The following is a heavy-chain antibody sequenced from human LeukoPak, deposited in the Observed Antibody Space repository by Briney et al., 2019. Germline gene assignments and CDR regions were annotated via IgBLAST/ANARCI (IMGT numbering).Heavy chain of an antibody. V-gene: IGHV3-30*04. CDR3: AKDYGGNSDSFDY. Sequence: GGSLRLSCAASGFTFSTYAIHWVRQAPGKGLEWVAVISYDGGNKYYADSVKGRFTISRDNAKNSLYLQMNSLRAEDTAVYYCAKDYGGNSDSFDYWGQGTLVTVSS. J-gene: IGHJ4*02. CDR1: GFTFSTYA. CDR2: ISYDGGNK. D-gene: IGHD4-23*01.